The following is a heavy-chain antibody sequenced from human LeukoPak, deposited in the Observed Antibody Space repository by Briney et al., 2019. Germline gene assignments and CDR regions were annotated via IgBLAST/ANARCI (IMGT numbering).Heavy chain of an antibody. Sequence: PGGSLKLSCVPSGFTFSASAIHWGRQSSGKGPEWVGHMDKEANLYVTALAASVKGRLTVSRDDSKNTAYLHMNSLKTEDTAVYYCTRDSGTYSWFDLWGQGTLVTVSS. V-gene: IGHV3-73*01. D-gene: IGHD1-26*01. CDR2: MDKEANLYVT. CDR3: TRDSGTYSWFDL. J-gene: IGHJ5*02. CDR1: GFTFSASA.